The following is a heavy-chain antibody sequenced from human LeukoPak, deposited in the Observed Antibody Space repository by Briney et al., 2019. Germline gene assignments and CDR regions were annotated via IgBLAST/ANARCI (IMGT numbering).Heavy chain of an antibody. CDR3: ARTRTLPVAGGFDA. V-gene: IGHV3-74*01. J-gene: IGHJ5*02. D-gene: IGHD6-13*01. Sequence: GGSLRLSCAASGFTFSNYAMSWVRQAPGKGLVWVSRISPDGMTTIHADSVKGRFTVSRDNAKNTLYLQMNSLRAEDTAVYYCARTRTLPVAGGFDAWGQGTLVTVSS. CDR1: GFTFSNYA. CDR2: ISPDGMTT.